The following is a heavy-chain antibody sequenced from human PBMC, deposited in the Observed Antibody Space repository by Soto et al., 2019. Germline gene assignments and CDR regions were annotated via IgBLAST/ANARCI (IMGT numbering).Heavy chain of an antibody. Sequence: ASVKVSCKVSGYTLTELSMHWVRQAPGKGLEWMGGFDPEDGETIYAQKFQGRVTMTEDTSTDTAYMELSSLRSEDTAVYYCARRSLGFLRAAYYFDQWGQGTLVTVS. CDR3: ARRSLGFLRAAYYFDQ. CDR1: GYTLTELS. V-gene: IGHV1-24*01. CDR2: FDPEDGET. J-gene: IGHJ4*02. D-gene: IGHD3-3*01.